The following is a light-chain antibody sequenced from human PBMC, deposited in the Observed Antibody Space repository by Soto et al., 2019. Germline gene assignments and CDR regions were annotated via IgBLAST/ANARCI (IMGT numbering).Light chain of an antibody. V-gene: IGKV1-5*01. CDR1: QSIITW. J-gene: IGKJ1*01. CDR2: DAS. CDR3: QQYGSSSTWT. Sequence: DNQMTQSPSTLSASLGDRVTITCRASQSIITWLAWYQQKPGKAPKLLIYDASSLESGVPSRFSGSGSGTEFTLTISRLEPEDFAVYYCQQYGSSSTWTFGQGTKVDIK.